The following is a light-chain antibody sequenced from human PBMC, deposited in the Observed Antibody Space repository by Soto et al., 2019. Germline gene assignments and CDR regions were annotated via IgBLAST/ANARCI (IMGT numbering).Light chain of an antibody. CDR2: KDN. CDR3: QSADSSGTYYV. Sequence: SYELTQPPSVSVSPGQTPRITCSGDALPKQYSYWYQQKPGQAPVVVIFKDNERPSGFPVRFFGFLSGPTFTLIICGAQAEDEADYYCQSADSSGTYYVFGRGTKVTVL. V-gene: IGLV3-25*02. J-gene: IGLJ1*01. CDR1: ALPKQY.